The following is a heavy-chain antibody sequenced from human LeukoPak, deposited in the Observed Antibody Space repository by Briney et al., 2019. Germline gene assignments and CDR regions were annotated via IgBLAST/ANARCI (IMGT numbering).Heavy chain of an antibody. D-gene: IGHD3-22*01. CDR1: GFSFSNYG. J-gene: IGHJ4*02. CDR2: IWYDGSNK. Sequence: PGGSLRLSCAASGFSFSNYGMHWVRQAPGKGLEWVAVIWYDGSNKYYADSVKGRFTIFRDNSKNTLYLQMSSLRAEDTAVYYCPRSHSGAFYYEDFWGQGTLVTVSS. CDR3: PRSHSGAFYYEDF. V-gene: IGHV3-33*01.